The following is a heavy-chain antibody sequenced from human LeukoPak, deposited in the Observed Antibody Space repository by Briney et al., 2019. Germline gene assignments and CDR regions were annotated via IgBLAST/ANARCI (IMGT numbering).Heavy chain of an antibody. CDR2: INSDGSST. Sequence: GGSLRLSCAASGFTFSSYWMHWVRQAPGKGLVWVSRINSDGSSTSYADSVKGRFTISRDNAKNSLYLQMNSLRAEDTAVYYCARDGYSGYDFEDWGQGTLVTVSS. V-gene: IGHV3-74*01. D-gene: IGHD5-12*01. CDR3: ARDGYSGYDFED. J-gene: IGHJ4*02. CDR1: GFTFSSYW.